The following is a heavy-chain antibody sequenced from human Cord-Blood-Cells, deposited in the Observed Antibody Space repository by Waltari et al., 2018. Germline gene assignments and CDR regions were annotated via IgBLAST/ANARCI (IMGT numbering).Heavy chain of an antibody. CDR3: AGQEIALVQGVIIDY. V-gene: IGHV4-39*01. CDR2: IYYSGST. CDR1: GGSISSSSYY. Sequence: QLQLQESGPGLVKPSETLSLTCTVSGGSISSSSYYWGWLRQPPGKGLEGIGRIYYSGSTYYIPPVDTRVTIAVDTSKNQCSLKLSSVTAADTAVYYCAGQEIALVQGVIIDYWGQGTLVTVSS. J-gene: IGHJ4*02. D-gene: IGHD3-10*01.